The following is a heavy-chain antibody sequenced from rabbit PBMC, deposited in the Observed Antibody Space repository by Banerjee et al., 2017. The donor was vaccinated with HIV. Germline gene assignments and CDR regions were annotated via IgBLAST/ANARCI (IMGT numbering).Heavy chain of an antibody. V-gene: IGHV1S45*01. CDR3: ARDAGGDGYSNDL. CDR1: GIDFSRCG. D-gene: IGHD7-1*01. Sequence: QQQLEESGGGLVKPEGSLTLSCKASGIDFSRCGISWVRQAPGKGLEWIACINTSSGNTVYASWAKGRFTISKTSSTTVTLQMTSLTAADTATYFCARDAGGDGYSNDLWGQGTLVTVS. CDR2: INTSSGNT. J-gene: IGHJ3*01.